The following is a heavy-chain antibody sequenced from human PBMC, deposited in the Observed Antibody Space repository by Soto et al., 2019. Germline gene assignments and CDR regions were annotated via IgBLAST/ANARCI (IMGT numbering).Heavy chain of an antibody. Sequence: GGSLRLSCAASGFTFSSYAMSWVRQAPGKGLKWVSAISGSGGSTYYADSVKGRFTISRDNSKNTLYLQMNSLRAEDTAVYYCAKMGYCSGGSCYSFSYYYYYMDVWGKGTTVTVSS. CDR2: ISGSGGST. J-gene: IGHJ6*03. D-gene: IGHD2-15*01. CDR3: AKMGYCSGGSCYSFSYYYYYMDV. V-gene: IGHV3-23*01. CDR1: GFTFSSYA.